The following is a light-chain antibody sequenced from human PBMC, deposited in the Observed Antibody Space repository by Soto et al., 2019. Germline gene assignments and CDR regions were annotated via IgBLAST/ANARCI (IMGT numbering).Light chain of an antibody. Sequence: QSALTQPASVSGSPGQSITISCTGTSSDVGGYNYVSWYQQHPGKAPKLMIYDVSNRPSGVSNRFSGSKSGNTASLTISGLKADDEADYYCSSYTSSSTQFGGGTKLTVL. J-gene: IGLJ2*01. CDR3: SSYTSSSTQ. V-gene: IGLV2-14*01. CDR1: SSDVGGYNY. CDR2: DVS.